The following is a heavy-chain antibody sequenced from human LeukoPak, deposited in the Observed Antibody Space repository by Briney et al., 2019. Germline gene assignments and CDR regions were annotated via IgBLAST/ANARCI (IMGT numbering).Heavy chain of an antibody. CDR2: FDPEDGET. D-gene: IGHD6-13*01. CDR3: ATAISKQLVVNFDY. V-gene: IGHV1-24*01. CDR1: GYTLTELS. Sequence: VASVKVSCKVSGYTLTELSTHWVRQAPGKGLEWMGGFDPEDGETIYAQKFQGRVTMTEDTSTDTAYMELSSLRSEDTAVYYCATAISKQLVVNFDYWGQGTLVTVSS. J-gene: IGHJ4*02.